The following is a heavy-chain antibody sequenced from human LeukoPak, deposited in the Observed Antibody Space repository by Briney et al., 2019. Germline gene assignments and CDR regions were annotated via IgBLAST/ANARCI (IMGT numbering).Heavy chain of an antibody. CDR2: IWYDGSNK. J-gene: IGHJ4*02. V-gene: IGHV3-33*01. CDR1: GFTFSSYG. CDR3: ARARDYVWGSYRYGYYFDY. Sequence: SGGSLRLSCAASGFTFSSYGMHWVRQAPGKGLEWVAVIWYDGSNKYYADSVKGRFTISRDNSKNTLYLQMNSLRAEDTAVYYCARARDYVWGSYRYGYYFDYWGQGTLVTVSS. D-gene: IGHD3-16*02.